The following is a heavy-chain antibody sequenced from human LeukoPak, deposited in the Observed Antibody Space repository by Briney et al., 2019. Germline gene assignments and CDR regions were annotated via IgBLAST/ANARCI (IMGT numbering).Heavy chain of an antibody. CDR1: GGSFSGYY. J-gene: IGHJ4*02. CDR2: INHSGST. D-gene: IGHD3-10*01. V-gene: IGHV4-34*01. CDR3: ASTTMVRGVITYAFDY. Sequence: SETLSLTCAVYGGSFSGYYWSWIRQPPGKGLEWIGEINHSGSTNYNPSLKSRVTISVDTSKNQFSLKLSSVTAADTAVYYCASTTMVRGVITYAFDYWGQRTLVTVSS.